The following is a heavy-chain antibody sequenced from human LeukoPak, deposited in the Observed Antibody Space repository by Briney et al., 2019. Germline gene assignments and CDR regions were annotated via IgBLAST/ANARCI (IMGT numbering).Heavy chain of an antibody. CDR2: INSDGSST. J-gene: IGHJ4*02. D-gene: IGHD1-26*01. V-gene: IGHV3-74*01. Sequence: PGGSLRLSCAASGFTFSSYWMHWVRQAPGKGLVWVSRINSDGSSTSYADSVKGRFTISRDNAKNSLYLQMNSLRAEDTALYYCAKAGIVGATSFRYFDYWGQGTLVTVSS. CDR1: GFTFSSYW. CDR3: AKAGIVGATSFRYFDY.